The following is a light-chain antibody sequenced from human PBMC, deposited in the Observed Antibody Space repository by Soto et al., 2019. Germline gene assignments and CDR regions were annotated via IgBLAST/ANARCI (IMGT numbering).Light chain of an antibody. CDR1: QDISNF. V-gene: IGKV1-17*03. CDR3: QQRHNWPIT. J-gene: IGKJ5*01. Sequence: DIQMTQSPSDMSASVGDRFTITCRASQDISNFLVWFQQRPGKVPKRLMYSANRLESGVPSRFSGSGSGTEFTLTISSLQPEDFGVYYCQQRHNWPITFGQGTRLEIK. CDR2: SAN.